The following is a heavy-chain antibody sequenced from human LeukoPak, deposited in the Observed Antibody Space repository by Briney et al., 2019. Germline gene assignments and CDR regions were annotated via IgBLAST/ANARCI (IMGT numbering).Heavy chain of an antibody. CDR2: IYYSGST. CDR3: ARWVPQSNAFDI. J-gene: IGHJ3*02. V-gene: IGHV4-39*01. Sequence: PSETLSLTCTVSGGSISSSSYYWGWIRQPPGKGLEGIGSIYYSGSTYYKSSLKSRVTISVDTSKNLFSLKLSSVTAADTAVYYCARWVPQSNAFDIWGQGTTVTVSS. CDR1: GGSISSSSYY.